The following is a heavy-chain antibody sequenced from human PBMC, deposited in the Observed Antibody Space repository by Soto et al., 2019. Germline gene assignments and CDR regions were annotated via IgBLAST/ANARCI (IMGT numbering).Heavy chain of an antibody. CDR2: IWYDGSKE. J-gene: IGHJ4*02. CDR1: GFTFSSYG. V-gene: IGHV3-33*01. CDR3: ATDWGMVPGTY. Sequence: QVQLVESGGDVVQPGRSLRLSCAASGFTFSSYGMHWVRQAPGKGLEWVAVIWYDGSKEYYADSVRGRFTISRDNSRSTLFLQMNSLRAEDTAVYYCATDWGMVPGTYWGQGTLVTVSS. D-gene: IGHD2-8*01.